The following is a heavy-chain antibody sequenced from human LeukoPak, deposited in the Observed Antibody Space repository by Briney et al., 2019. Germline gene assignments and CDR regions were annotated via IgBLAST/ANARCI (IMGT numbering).Heavy chain of an antibody. Sequence: TGRSLRLSCAASGFTFSVYGMHWVRQAPGKGLEWVAVVSYDGSDKYYSDSVEGRFSISRDNSKNTVYLQMSSLRAEDTAVYFCAKDWNYYDTSVPFYYYYMEVWAKGPRSPSL. CDR1: GFTFSVYG. J-gene: IGHJ6*03. CDR3: AKDWNYYDTSVPFYYYYMEV. CDR2: VSYDGSDK. D-gene: IGHD3-22*01. V-gene: IGHV3-30*18.